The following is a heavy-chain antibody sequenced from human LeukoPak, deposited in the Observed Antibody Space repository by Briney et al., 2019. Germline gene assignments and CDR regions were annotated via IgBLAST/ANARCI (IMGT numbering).Heavy chain of an antibody. Sequence: GASVKVSCKASGYTFTSYDINWVRQAPGQGLEWMGWMNPNSGNTGYAQKFQGRVTITRNTSISTAYMELSSLRSEDTAVYYCARGGVAVAGNGGLYWGQGTLVTVSS. V-gene: IGHV1-8*03. D-gene: IGHD6-19*01. CDR3: ARGGVAVAGNGGLY. CDR1: GYTFTSYD. J-gene: IGHJ4*02. CDR2: MNPNSGNT.